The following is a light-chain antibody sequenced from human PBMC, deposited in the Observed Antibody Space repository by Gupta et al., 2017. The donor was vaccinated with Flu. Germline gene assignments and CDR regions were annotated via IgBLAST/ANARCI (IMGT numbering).Light chain of an antibody. J-gene: IGLJ2*01. CDR1: NIGRKS. CDR3: QVLVGDSDHPL. CDR2: DDT. V-gene: IGLV3-21*03. Sequence: GNTARITFGGDNIGRKSVHWYQQKPVQAPLLVVYDDTDRPSGIPERFSGSNSGNTDTLTIIRVEAGDEADYHCQVLVGDSDHPLFGGGTKLTVL.